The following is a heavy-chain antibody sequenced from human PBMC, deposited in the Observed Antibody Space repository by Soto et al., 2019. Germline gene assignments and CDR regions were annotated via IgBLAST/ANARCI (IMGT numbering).Heavy chain of an antibody. V-gene: IGHV4-34*01. CDR3: ARGPALGCSTTSCFLDY. CDR1: GTSFSDYY. Sequence: TLSLTCAVYGTSFSDYYCTWIRQPPLMGLEWIGEITHGGNTNYNPSLKSRVTISVDTSKNQFSLKLSSVTAADTAVYYCARGPALGCSTTSCFLDYWGQGTLVTVSS. CDR2: ITHGGNT. D-gene: IGHD2-2*01. J-gene: IGHJ4*02.